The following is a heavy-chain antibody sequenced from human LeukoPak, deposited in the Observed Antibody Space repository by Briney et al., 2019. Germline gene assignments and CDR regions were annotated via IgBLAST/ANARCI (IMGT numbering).Heavy chain of an antibody. CDR3: AKDRQWLGVFDY. CDR2: ISGSGGST. CDR1: GFTFSNAW. V-gene: IGHV3-23*01. Sequence: SGGSLRLSCAASGFTFSNAWMNWVRQAPGKGLEWVSAISGSGGSTYYADSVKGRFTISRDNSKNTLYLQMNSLRAEDTAVYYCAKDRQWLGVFDYWGQGTLVTVSS. J-gene: IGHJ4*02. D-gene: IGHD6-19*01.